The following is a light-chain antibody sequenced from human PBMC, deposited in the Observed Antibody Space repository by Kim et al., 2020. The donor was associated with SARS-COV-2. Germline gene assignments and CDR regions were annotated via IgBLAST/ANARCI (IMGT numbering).Light chain of an antibody. V-gene: IGLV3-9*01. Sequence: SYELTQPLSVSVALGRTARITCGGNNIVTKNVHWYEQKPGQAPVLVMYRGTNRASGIRARFSGSNSGNTGTLTISRGQAGEEAEYSCQVWDSRNWVVGGG. J-gene: IGLJ3*02. CDR2: RGT. CDR3: QVWDSRNWV. CDR1: NIVTKN.